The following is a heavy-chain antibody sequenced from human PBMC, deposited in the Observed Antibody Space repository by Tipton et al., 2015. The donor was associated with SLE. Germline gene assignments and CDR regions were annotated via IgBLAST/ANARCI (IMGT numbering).Heavy chain of an antibody. CDR1: GGSISRSSYF. J-gene: IGHJ6*03. Sequence: TLSLTCTVSGGSISRSSYFWGWIRQPPGKGLEWIGYIYYSGSTNYNPSLKSRVAISVDTSKNQFSLKLSSVTAADTAVYYCARAGAGYYYYYYMDVWGKGTTVTVSS. CDR3: ARAGAGYYYYYYMDV. V-gene: IGHV4-61*05. CDR2: IYYSGST.